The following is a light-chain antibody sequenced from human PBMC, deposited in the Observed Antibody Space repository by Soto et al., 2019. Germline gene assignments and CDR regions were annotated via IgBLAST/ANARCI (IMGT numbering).Light chain of an antibody. Sequence: QSLLTQPPSVSGAPGQRVTISCTGSMSKMGAGYDVHWYQQLPGTAPKLIIYGNSNRPSGVPDRFSGSKSGTSASLAITGLQAEDEADYYCQSYDSSLSDPYVFGTGTKVTVL. V-gene: IGLV1-40*01. CDR2: GNS. CDR3: QSYDSSLSDPYV. CDR1: MSKMGAGYD. J-gene: IGLJ1*01.